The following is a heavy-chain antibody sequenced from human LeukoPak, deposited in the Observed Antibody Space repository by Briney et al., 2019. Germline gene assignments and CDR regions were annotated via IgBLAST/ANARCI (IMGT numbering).Heavy chain of an antibody. V-gene: IGHV4-59*01. D-gene: IGHD4-11*01. CDR2: IYYSGST. Sequence: SETLSLTCTVSGGSISSNYWSWLRQPPGKGLEWVGYIYYSGSTNYNPSLKSRVTMSVDTSKNQFSLKLSSVTAADTAVYYCARSHYSNYAYYYMDVWGKGTSVTVSS. J-gene: IGHJ6*03. CDR3: ARSHYSNYAYYYMDV. CDR1: GGSISSNY.